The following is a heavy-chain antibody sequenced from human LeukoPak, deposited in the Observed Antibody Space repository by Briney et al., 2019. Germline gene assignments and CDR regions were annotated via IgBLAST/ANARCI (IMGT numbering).Heavy chain of an antibody. D-gene: IGHD2-15*01. CDR1: GFTFRNND. CDR3: ARGATAQVVGVAATLPLDY. Sequence: PGKSLTLSCAASGFTFRNNDMQWVRQPPGKGLEWVAVISYGGSNEYYADSVKGRFTISRDNSKNTLYLQMNSLRTEDTAVYYCARGATAQVVGVAATLPLDYWGEGTLVTVSS. J-gene: IGHJ4*02. CDR2: ISYGGSNE. V-gene: IGHV3-30-3*01.